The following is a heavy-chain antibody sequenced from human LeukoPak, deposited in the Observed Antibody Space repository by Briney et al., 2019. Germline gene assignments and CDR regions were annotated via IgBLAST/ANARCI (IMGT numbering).Heavy chain of an antibody. CDR1: GGSISSYY. D-gene: IGHD2-2*01. J-gene: IGHJ6*03. V-gene: IGHV4-4*09. CDR2: IYTSGST. Sequence: PSETLSLTCTVSGGSISSYYWSWIRQPPGKGLEWTGYIYTSGSTNYNPSLKSRVTISVDTSKNQFSLKLSSVTAADTAVYYCAGTYCSSTSCYYYYMDVWGKGTTVTVSS. CDR3: AGTYCSSTSCYYYYMDV.